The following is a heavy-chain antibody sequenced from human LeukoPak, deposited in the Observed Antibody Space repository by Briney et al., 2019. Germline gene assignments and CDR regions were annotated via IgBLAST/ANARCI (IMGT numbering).Heavy chain of an antibody. CDR2: ISYDGSNK. CDR3: AREPIPWSGYFRVPYYYGMDV. D-gene: IGHD3-3*01. V-gene: IGHV3-30-3*01. J-gene: IGHJ6*02. CDR1: GFAFSTYA. Sequence: PGGSLRLSCAASGFAFSTYAMHWVRQAPGKGLEWVAVISYDGSNKYYADSVKGRFTISRDNSKNTLYLQMNSLRAEDTAVYYCAREPIPWSGYFRVPYYYGMDVWGQGTTVTVSS.